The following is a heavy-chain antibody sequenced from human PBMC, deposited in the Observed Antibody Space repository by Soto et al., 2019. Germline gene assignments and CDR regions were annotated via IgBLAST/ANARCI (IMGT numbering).Heavy chain of an antibody. V-gene: IGHV4-30-2*01. CDR1: GGSISSGGYS. CDR3: AAGAIFGVVPLDY. J-gene: IGHJ4*02. D-gene: IGHD3-3*01. CDR2: IYHSGST. Sequence: QLQLQESGSGLVKPSQTLSLTCAVSGGSISSGGYSWSWIRQPPGKGLEWIGYIYHSGSTYYNPSLQSRVTISVDRSKNQFSLKLSSVTAAATAVYYCAAGAIFGVVPLDYWGQGTLVTVSS.